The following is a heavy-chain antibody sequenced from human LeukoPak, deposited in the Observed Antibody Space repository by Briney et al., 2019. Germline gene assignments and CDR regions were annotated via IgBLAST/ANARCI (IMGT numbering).Heavy chain of an antibody. CDR3: TRPWGDSSQGQFDY. CDR1: GFRFSGSA. Sequence: GGSLRLSCADSGFRFSGSAMHWVRPASGQGMEWVGRIRSKANSYATAYAASVKGRFTISRDDSKNTAYLQMNSLKTEDTAVYYCTRPWGDSSQGQFDYWGQGTLVTVSS. CDR2: IRSKANSYAT. V-gene: IGHV3-73*01. D-gene: IGHD6-13*01. J-gene: IGHJ4*02.